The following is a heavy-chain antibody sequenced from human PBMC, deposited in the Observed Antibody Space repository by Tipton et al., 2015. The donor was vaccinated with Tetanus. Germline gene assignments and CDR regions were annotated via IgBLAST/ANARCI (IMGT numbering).Heavy chain of an antibody. Sequence: TLSLTCALYGGSFSDYYWTWIRQPPGKGLEWIGEIHPSGIINYSPSLQSRVTMLVETSENQFSLRLTSVTAADTAVYYCATRPAGADWYAYFDYWGQGTLVTVSS. CDR1: GGSFSDYY. CDR2: IHPSGII. D-gene: IGHD3/OR15-3a*01. CDR3: ATRPAGADWYAYFDY. V-gene: IGHV4-34*01. J-gene: IGHJ4*02.